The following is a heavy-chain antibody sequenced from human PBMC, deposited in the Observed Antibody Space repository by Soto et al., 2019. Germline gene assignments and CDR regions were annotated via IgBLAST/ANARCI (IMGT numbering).Heavy chain of an antibody. Sequence: SETLSLTCAVSGYSISSGYYWGWLRQPPGKGLDGIGSIYHGGSTYYNPSLNSRVTLSIDMTNNHVSLILNSVTAADTAVYYCARVGPWVPYYYDSSPYTFENWFDPWGQGTLVTVSS. CDR2: IYHGGST. D-gene: IGHD3-22*01. CDR3: ARVGPWVPYYYDSSPYTFENWFDP. V-gene: IGHV4-38-2*01. CDR1: GYSISSGYY. J-gene: IGHJ5*02.